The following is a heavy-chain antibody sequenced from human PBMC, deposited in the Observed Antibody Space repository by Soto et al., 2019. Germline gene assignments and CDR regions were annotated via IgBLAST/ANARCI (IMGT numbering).Heavy chain of an antibody. Sequence: ESGGGVVQPGRSLRLSCAASGFTFSNYGMHWVRQAPGKGLEWVAVIWDDGSKKYYADSVKGRFTISRDNSKNTLFLQMNSLSGEDTAVYYCARVTGPGTAEAGFAHWGQGTLVTVSS. J-gene: IGHJ4*02. V-gene: IGHV3-33*01. CDR1: GFTFSNYG. CDR2: IWDDGSKK. CDR3: ARVTGPGTAEAGFAH. D-gene: IGHD2-8*02.